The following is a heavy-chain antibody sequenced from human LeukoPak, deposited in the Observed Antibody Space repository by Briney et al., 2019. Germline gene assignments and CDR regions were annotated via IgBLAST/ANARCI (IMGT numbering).Heavy chain of an antibody. J-gene: IGHJ4*02. CDR3: ARTSYDSGSSHFDY. CDR2: IHYSGSS. V-gene: IGHV4-30-4*01. D-gene: IGHD3-10*01. CDR1: GGSISSDNYY. Sequence: SETLSLTCTVSGGSISSDNYYWSWIRQPPGKGLEWIEYIHYSGSSYYNPSLKSRVSMSVDTSKNQFSLNLTSVTAAETAVYYCARTSYDSGSSHFDYWGQGTLVTVSA.